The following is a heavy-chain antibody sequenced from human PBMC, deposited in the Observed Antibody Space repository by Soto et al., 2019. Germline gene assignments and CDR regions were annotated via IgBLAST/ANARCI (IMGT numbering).Heavy chain of an antibody. Sequence: SETLSLTCTVSGGSISSYFCSWIRQPAGKGLEWIGRIYTSGSTNYNPSLKSRVTFPVDTSKNHFSLNLRSVTAADTAVYYCASFMNRFDPWGQGILVTVSS. J-gene: IGHJ5*02. V-gene: IGHV4-4*07. CDR2: IYTSGST. CDR3: ASFMNRFDP. D-gene: IGHD3-16*01. CDR1: GGSISSYF.